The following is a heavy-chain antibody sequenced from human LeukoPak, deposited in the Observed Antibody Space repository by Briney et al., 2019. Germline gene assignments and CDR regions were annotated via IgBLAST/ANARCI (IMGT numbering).Heavy chain of an antibody. Sequence: ASVKVSCKASGYTFTVYYMHWLRQAPGQGLEWMGWINPNSGGTNYAQKFQGRVTMTRDTPIRKPYMHLSTLRSHDTAVYYCARPYNGSYYVGLDYWGQGTLVTVSS. CDR3: ARPYNGSYYVGLDY. CDR1: GYTFTVYY. J-gene: IGHJ4*02. CDR2: INPNSGGT. V-gene: IGHV1-2*02. D-gene: IGHD1-26*01.